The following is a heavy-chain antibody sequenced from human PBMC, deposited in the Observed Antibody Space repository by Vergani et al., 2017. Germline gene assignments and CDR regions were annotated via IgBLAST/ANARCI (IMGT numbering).Heavy chain of an antibody. CDR3: ARGLLWFGELSTPPDY. V-gene: IGHV3-53*02. Sequence: EVQLVETGGGLIQPGGSLRLSCAASGFTVSSNYMSWVRQAPGKGLEWVSVIYSGGSTYYADSVKGRFTISRDNSKNTLYLQMNSLRAEDTAVYYCARGLLWFGELSTPPDYWGQGTLVTVSS. J-gene: IGHJ4*02. D-gene: IGHD3-10*01. CDR1: GFTVSSNY. CDR2: IYSGGST.